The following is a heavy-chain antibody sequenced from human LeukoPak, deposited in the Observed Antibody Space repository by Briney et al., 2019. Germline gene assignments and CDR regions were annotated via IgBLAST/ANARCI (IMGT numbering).Heavy chain of an antibody. D-gene: IGHD6-13*01. J-gene: IGHJ5*02. CDR3: ARRYSSSWYNWFDP. CDR2: IYPGDSDT. V-gene: IGHV5-51*01. Sequence: GESLKISCKGSAYSFTSYWIGWVRQMPGKGLEWMGIIYPGDSDTRYSPSFQGQVTISADKSISTAYLQWSSLKASGTAMYYCARRYSSSWYNWFDPWGQGTLVTVSS. CDR1: AYSFTSYW.